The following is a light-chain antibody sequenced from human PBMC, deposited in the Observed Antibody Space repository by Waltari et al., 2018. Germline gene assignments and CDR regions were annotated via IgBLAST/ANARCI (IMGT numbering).Light chain of an antibody. Sequence: SYELTQPPSVSVSPGQTASITCSGDKLGDKYACWYQQKPGQSPVLVIYQDSKRPSGIAERFSGSNSRNPATLTISGTQAMDEADYYCQAWDSSTAVFGGGTKLTVL. CDR1: KLGDKY. CDR3: QAWDSSTAV. CDR2: QDS. V-gene: IGLV3-1*01. J-gene: IGLJ2*01.